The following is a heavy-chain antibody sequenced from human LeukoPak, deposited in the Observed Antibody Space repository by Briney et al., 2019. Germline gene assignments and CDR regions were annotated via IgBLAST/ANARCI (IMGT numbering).Heavy chain of an antibody. CDR2: INHSGST. V-gene: IGHV4-34*01. CDR3: ARDSRGIVAGLDP. CDR1: GGSFSGYY. Sequence: SETLSLACAVCGGSFSGYYWSWIRQPPGKGLEWIGEINHSGSTNYNPSLKSRVPISVDTSKNQFSLKLSSVTAADTATYYCARDSRGIVAGLDPWGQGTPVIVSS. D-gene: IGHD1-26*01. J-gene: IGHJ5*02.